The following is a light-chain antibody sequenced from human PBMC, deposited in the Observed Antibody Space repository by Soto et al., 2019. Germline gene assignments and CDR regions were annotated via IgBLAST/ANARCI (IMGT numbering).Light chain of an antibody. CDR1: QNISSY. Sequence: DIQMTQSPSSVAASVGDRVTITCRASQNISSYLAWYQQKPGEAPKALIYAPFSLQSGVPSRFSGSGSGTDFTLTISSLQPEDFATYYCQQTNSFPLTFGGGTKVEIK. CDR2: APF. V-gene: IGKV1D-12*01. J-gene: IGKJ4*01. CDR3: QQTNSFPLT.